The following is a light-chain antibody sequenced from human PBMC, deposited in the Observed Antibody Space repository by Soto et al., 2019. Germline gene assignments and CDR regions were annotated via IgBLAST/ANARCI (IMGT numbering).Light chain of an antibody. CDR3: QVWDSSTVV. V-gene: IGLV3-9*01. CDR2: RNS. J-gene: IGLJ2*01. Sequence: SYELTQPLSVSVALGQTARITCGGNNIENKNVHWYQQRPGQAPVLVIYRNSNRPSGIPERFSGSNSRNTATLTISRAQAGDEADYYCQVWDSSTVVFGGGTKLTVL. CDR1: NIENKN.